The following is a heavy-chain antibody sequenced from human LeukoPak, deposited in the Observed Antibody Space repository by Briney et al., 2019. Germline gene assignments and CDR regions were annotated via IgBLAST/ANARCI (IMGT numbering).Heavy chain of an antibody. V-gene: IGHV4-34*01. CDR1: GGSFSGYY. Sequence: SETLSLTCAGYGGSFSGYYWSWIRQPPGKGLEWIGEINHSGSTNYNPSLKSRVTISVDTSKNQFSLKLSSVTSADTAVYYCARWINCSGGSCSYYFDYWGQGTLVTVSS. D-gene: IGHD2-15*01. J-gene: IGHJ4*02. CDR3: ARWINCSGGSCSYYFDY. CDR2: INHSGST.